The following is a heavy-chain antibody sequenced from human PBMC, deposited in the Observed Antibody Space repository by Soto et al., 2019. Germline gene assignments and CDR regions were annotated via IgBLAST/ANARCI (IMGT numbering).Heavy chain of an antibody. D-gene: IGHD6-13*01. CDR1: GFSFSAYT. J-gene: IGHJ6*02. CDR2: ISFGGNSK. CDR3: ARAGYSSSQGDYFYGMDV. Sequence: QVQLVESGGGVVQPGRSLRLSCAASGFSFSAYTMHWVRQVPGKGLEWVAVISFGGNSKYYADSVKGRFTISRDNSDNTLYLQMNNLREDDTALYYCARAGYSSSQGDYFYGMDVLGQGTTVTVSS. V-gene: IGHV3-30-3*01.